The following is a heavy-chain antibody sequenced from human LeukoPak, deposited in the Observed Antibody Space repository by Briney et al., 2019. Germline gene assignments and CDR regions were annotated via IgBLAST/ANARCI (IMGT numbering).Heavy chain of an antibody. J-gene: IGHJ4*02. CDR2: IHYSGST. Sequence: RSSQTLSLTCTVSGGSISSGDYSWRWIRQPPGKGLEWIGYIHYSGSTYYNPSLKSRVTISVDTSKNQFSLKLSSVTAADTAVYYCARSGPGYYYGSGSYYIPYYFDYWGQGTLVTVSS. D-gene: IGHD3-10*01. CDR1: GGSISSGDYS. CDR3: ARSGPGYYYGSGSYYIPYYFDY. V-gene: IGHV4-30-4*01.